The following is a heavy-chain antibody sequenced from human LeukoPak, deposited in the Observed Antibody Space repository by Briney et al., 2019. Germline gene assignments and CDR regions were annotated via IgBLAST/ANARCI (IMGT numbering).Heavy chain of an antibody. CDR2: MYYSGSP. CDR3: ARQGCRGGSCLDAFDI. CDR1: GDSFSSYY. V-gene: IGHV4-59*08. J-gene: IGHJ3*02. Sequence: PSETLSLTCTVSGDSFSSYYWSWIRQPPGKGLEWIGYMYYSGSPNYNPSLKSRVTISVDTSKNQFSLKLASVTAADTAVYYCARQGCRGGSCLDAFDIWGQGTMVTVSS. D-gene: IGHD2-15*01.